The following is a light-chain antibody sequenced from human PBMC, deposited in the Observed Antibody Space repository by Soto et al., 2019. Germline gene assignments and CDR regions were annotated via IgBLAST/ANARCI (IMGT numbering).Light chain of an antibody. CDR1: QSVSSSY. CDR3: QQYGSSPPYT. V-gene: IGKV3-20*01. J-gene: IGKJ2*01. Sequence: EIVLTQSPGTLSLSPGERATLSCRASQSVSSSYLAWYRQKPGQAPRLLIYGASSRAPGIPDRFSGSGSGTGFTLTISRLEPEDFAVYYCQQYGSSPPYTFGQGTKLEIK. CDR2: GAS.